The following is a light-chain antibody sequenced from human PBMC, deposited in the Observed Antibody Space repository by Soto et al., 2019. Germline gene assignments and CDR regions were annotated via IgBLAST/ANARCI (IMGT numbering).Light chain of an antibody. Sequence: QSVLTQPPSVSGAPGQRVTISCTGSSSNIGAGYDVHWYQQLPGTAPKLLIYGNSNRPSGVPDRFSGSKSGTSASLASTGLQAEDEADYYFQSYDSSLSGWVFGGGTKVTVL. J-gene: IGLJ3*02. CDR3: QSYDSSLSGWV. V-gene: IGLV1-40*01. CDR2: GNS. CDR1: SSNIGAGYD.